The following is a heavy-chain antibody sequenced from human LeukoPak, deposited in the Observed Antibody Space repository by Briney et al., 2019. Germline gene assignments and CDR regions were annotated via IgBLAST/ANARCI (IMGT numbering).Heavy chain of an antibody. D-gene: IGHD5-12*01. J-gene: IGHJ4*02. CDR1: GFTFSSSE. V-gene: IGHV3-48*03. CDR2: ISTSGGTI. Sequence: GGSLRLSCAASGFTFSSSEMHWVRQAPGKGLEWLSYISTSGGTIYSADSVRGRFTISRDNAKNSLYLQLNTLRVEDTAVYYCARGQGNSGYDLAFDYWGQGTLVTVSS. CDR3: ARGQGNSGYDLAFDY.